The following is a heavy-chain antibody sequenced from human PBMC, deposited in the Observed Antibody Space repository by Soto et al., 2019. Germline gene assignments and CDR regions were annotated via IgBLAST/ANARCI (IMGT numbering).Heavy chain of an antibody. CDR1: GYSFTTYW. CDR3: ARRRMNASSTRFDP. Sequence: ESLKISCKASGYSFTTYWIGWVRQMPGKGLEWMGIIYPGDSDTRYSPSFQGQVTISADKSISTAYLQWSSLKASDSAMYYCARRRMNASSTRFDPWGQGTLVTVSS. CDR2: IYPGDSDT. D-gene: IGHD2-2*01. V-gene: IGHV5-51*01. J-gene: IGHJ5*02.